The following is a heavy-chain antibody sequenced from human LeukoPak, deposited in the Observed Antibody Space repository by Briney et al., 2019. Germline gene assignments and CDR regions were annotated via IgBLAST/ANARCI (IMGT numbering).Heavy chain of an antibody. CDR2: IWYDGSNK. J-gene: IGHJ4*02. V-gene: IGHV3-33*01. D-gene: IGHD3-9*01. CDR3: ARDFDILTGSDVDYFDY. Sequence: GGSLRLSCAASGFTFSSYGMHWVRQAPGKGLEWVAVIWYDGSNKYYADSVKGRFTISRDNSKNTLYLQMNSLRAEDTAVYYCARDFDILTGSDVDYFDYWGQGTLVTVSS. CDR1: GFTFSSYG.